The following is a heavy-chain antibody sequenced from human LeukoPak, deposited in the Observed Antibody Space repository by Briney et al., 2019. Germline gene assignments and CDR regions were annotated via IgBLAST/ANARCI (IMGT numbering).Heavy chain of an antibody. J-gene: IGHJ4*02. D-gene: IGHD1-26*01. CDR3: TRVPVGSTGLFDS. Sequence: GGSLRLSCAASGFALSGSWMHWVRQAPGKGLVWVSRSSPDGNSTIYADSVKGRFTTSRDNARNTIYLQMNSLRPEDTAMYYCTRVPVGSTGLFDSWGQGTLVTVSS. CDR1: GFALSGSW. V-gene: IGHV3-74*01. CDR2: SSPDGNST.